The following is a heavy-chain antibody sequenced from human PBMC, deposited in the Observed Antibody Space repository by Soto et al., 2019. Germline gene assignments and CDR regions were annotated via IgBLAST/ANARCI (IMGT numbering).Heavy chain of an antibody. CDR1: GFSVSSTY. D-gene: IGHD5-12*01. Sequence: PGGSLRLSCAASGFSVSSTYMSWVRQPPGKGLEWVSTLSDDGRSHYADSVTGRFSVSRDNSKNTLYLHMSGLRADDTAIYYCSRDFTSGGYDFRGQGTQVTVSS. CDR2: LSDDGRS. J-gene: IGHJ4*02. CDR3: SRDFTSGGYDF. V-gene: IGHV3-53*01.